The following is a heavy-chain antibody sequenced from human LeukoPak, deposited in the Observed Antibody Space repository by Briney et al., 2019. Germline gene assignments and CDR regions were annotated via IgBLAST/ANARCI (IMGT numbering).Heavy chain of an antibody. V-gene: IGHV3-53*01. J-gene: IGHJ4*02. CDR1: GFTVSSNY. CDR2: IYSGGST. Sequence: GGSLRLSCAASGFTVSSNYMSWVRQAPGKGLEWVSVIYSGGSTYYADSVKGRFTISRDNSKNTLYLQMNSLRAEDTAVYYCARHANRGATGYWGQGTLVTVSS. D-gene: IGHD1-26*01. CDR3: ARHANRGATGY.